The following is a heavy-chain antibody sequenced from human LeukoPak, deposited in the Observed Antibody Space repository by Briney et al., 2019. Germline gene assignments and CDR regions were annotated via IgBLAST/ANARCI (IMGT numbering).Heavy chain of an antibody. V-gene: IGHV3-30*04. CDR1: GFTFSSYA. CDR2: ISYDGSNK. J-gene: IGHJ4*02. CDR3: ATPPVDY. Sequence: HPGGSLRLSCAASGFTFSSYAMHWVRQAPGKGLEWVAVISYDGSNKYYADSVKGRFIISRDNSKNTLYLQMNSLRAEDTAVYYCATPPVDYWGQGTLVTVSS.